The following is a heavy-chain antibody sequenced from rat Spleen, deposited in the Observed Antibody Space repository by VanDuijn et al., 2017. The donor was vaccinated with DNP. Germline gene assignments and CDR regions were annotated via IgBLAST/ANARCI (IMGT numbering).Heavy chain of an antibody. CDR2: ITNSGGST. J-gene: IGHJ4*01. CDR1: GFTFSNYG. V-gene: IGHV5S13*01. CDR3: TRVDNYDYYGLDV. D-gene: IGHD1-10*01. Sequence: EVQLVESGGGLVQPGRSLKLSCAASGFTFSNYGMAWVRQAPTKGLEWVASITNSGGSTYYRDSVKGRITISRDNAKSTLYLQMDSLRSEDTATYYCTRVDNYDYYGLDVWGQGTSVTVSS.